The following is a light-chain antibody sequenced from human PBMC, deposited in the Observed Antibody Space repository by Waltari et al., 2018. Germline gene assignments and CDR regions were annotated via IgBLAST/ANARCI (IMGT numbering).Light chain of an antibody. CDR3: QENNHWPPVWT. V-gene: IGKV3-15*01. CDR2: AAS. J-gene: IGKJ1*01. CDR1: QSVSSN. Sequence: EIVLTQSPATLSVSPGERVTLSCRASQSVSSNLAWYQPKPGQAPRLIIYAASNRATGIPARFSGSGSGTEFTLTISSLQSEDFAVYYCQENNHWPPVWTFGQGTNVEIK.